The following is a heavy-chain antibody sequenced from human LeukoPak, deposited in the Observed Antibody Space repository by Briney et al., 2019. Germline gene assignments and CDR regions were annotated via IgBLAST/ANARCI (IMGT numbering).Heavy chain of an antibody. Sequence: GGSLRLTCAASGFSFSTCAMSWVRQAPGKGLEWVSLISATGGTTYYADSVKGRFTISRDNSKNTLYLQMNSLRAEDTALYYCAKGTGYSYAYSFDYWGQGTLVTVSS. CDR2: ISATGGTT. J-gene: IGHJ4*02. CDR3: AKGTGYSYAYSFDY. V-gene: IGHV3-23*01. D-gene: IGHD5-18*01. CDR1: GFSFSTCA.